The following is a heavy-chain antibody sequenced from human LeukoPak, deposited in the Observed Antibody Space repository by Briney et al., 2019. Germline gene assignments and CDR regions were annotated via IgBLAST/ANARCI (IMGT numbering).Heavy chain of an antibody. CDR1: GFTVSSNY. J-gene: IGHJ1*01. D-gene: IGHD2-21*02. CDR2: IYSGGST. CDR3: ATSPWAYCGGDCPAEYFQH. V-gene: IGHV3-66*01. Sequence: GGSLRLSCAASGFTVSSNYMSWVRQAPGKGLEWVSVIYSGGSTYYADSVKGRFTISRDNSKNTLYLQMNSLRAEDTAVYYCATSPWAYCGGDCPAEYFQHWGQGTLVTVSS.